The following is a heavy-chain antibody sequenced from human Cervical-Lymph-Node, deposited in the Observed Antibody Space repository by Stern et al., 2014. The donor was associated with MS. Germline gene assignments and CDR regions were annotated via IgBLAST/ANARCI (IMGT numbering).Heavy chain of an antibody. J-gene: IGHJ5*02. Sequence: QVQLVQSGAEVKKHGSSGKVSCKDSGGTFSSYTISWVRQAPGQGLEWMGRIIPILGIANYAQKFQGRVTITADKSTSTAYMELSSLRSEDTAVYYCAIEDYDSSGYYYFFNWFAPWGQGTLVTVSS. V-gene: IGHV1-69*09. CDR3: AIEDYDSSGYYYFFNWFAP. CDR1: GGTFSSYT. CDR2: IIPILGIA. D-gene: IGHD3-22*01.